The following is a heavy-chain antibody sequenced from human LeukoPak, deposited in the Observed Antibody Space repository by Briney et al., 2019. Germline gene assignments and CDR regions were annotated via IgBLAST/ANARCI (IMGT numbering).Heavy chain of an antibody. Sequence: PSETLSLTCSVSGGSINIYYWSWIRQPAGRGLEWIGRIYTSGSTNYNPSLKSRVTMPIDSSKNQFSLKVTSVTAADTAVYYCAREFETQTYYYASGSFYFDSWGQGTLVTVSS. CDR2: IYTSGST. D-gene: IGHD3-10*01. CDR3: AREFETQTYYYASGSFYFDS. J-gene: IGHJ4*02. CDR1: GGSINIYY. V-gene: IGHV4-4*07.